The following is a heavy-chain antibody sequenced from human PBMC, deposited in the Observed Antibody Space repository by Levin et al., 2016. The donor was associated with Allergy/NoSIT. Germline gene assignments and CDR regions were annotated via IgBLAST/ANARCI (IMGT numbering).Heavy chain of an antibody. V-gene: IGHV3-69-1*02. Sequence: GESLKISCAASGFTFSDYTMNWVRQAPGKGLEWVSSIHSDYNVYYADSVKGRFTISRDNAKTSLYLQMNSLRAEDTAVYYCARRVRGASDIWGQGTMVTVSS. J-gene: IGHJ3*02. D-gene: IGHD3-10*01. CDR1: GFTFSDYT. CDR3: ARRVRGASDI. CDR2: IHSDYNV.